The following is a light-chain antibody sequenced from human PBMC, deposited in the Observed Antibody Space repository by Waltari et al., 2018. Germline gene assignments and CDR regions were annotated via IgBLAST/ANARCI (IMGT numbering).Light chain of an antibody. CDR2: GAS. V-gene: IGKV3-20*01. CDR1: QSVTSNY. J-gene: IGKJ1*01. CDR3: QKYGTSPRT. Sequence: EIVLTQSPGTLSLSPGGRATLSCRASQSVTSNYLAWYQQKPGQAPRLIRFGASTRATGIPDRFSGSGSGTDFTLTISRLEPEDFAVYYCQKYGTSPRTFGQGTKVEIK.